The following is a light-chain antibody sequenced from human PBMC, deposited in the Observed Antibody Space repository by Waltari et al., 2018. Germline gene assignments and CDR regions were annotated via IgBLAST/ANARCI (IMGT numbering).Light chain of an antibody. CDR2: DVS. J-gene: IGLJ1*01. CDR3: GSYTSSTTLA. V-gene: IGLV2-14*03. CDR1: SSDVGGYDS. Sequence: QSALTQPASVSGSPGQSITLSCTGTSSDVGGYDSVSWYQQHPGKAPKLMLYDVSNRPLEVSHRFSGSKSGNTASLTISGLQADDEAEYYCGSYTSSTTLAFGTGTKVTVL.